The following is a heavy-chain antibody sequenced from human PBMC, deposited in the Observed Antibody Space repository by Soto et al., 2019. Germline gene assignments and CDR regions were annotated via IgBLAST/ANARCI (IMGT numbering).Heavy chain of an antibody. CDR3: ARRSTTYLNEVIYDI. D-gene: IGHD1-26*01. J-gene: IGHJ1*01. CDR2: MRTGSGDT. CDR1: RYTFTSYD. Sequence: QVQLVQSGVEVKRPGASVRFSCKASRYTFTSYDIFWVRQSPGQGLEWMGWMRTGSGDTHYAQKFQGRVTMTRDTSISTAYMELNNLVSDDTAVYYCARRSTTYLNEVIYDIWGQGTLVTVSS. V-gene: IGHV1-2*02.